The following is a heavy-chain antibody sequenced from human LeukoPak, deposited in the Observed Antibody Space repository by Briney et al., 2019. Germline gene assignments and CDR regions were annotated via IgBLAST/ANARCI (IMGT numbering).Heavy chain of an antibody. CDR2: TGKKDRSYTT. CDR3: ASYGSASYYNAFHY. D-gene: IGHD3-10*01. CDR1: GFTFTDHC. J-gene: IGHJ4*02. Sequence: GSLRLSCATSGFTFTDHCMDWVRQAPGKGLEWVGRTGKKDRSYTTEYAASVKGRFTISRDDSKNSVYLQMNSLKTEDTAVYYCASYGSASYYNAFHYWGQGTLVTVSS. V-gene: IGHV3-72*01.